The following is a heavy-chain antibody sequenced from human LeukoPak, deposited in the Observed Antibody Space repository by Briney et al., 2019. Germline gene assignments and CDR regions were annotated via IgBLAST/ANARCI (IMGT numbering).Heavy chain of an antibody. CDR2: IYYSGST. V-gene: IGHV4-59*08. D-gene: IGHD1-26*01. Sequence: SETLSLTCTVSGGSISSYYRSWIRQPPGKGLAWIGYIYYSGSTNYNPSLKSRVTISVDTSKNQFSLKLSSVTAADTAVYYCARHRKPIVGAYFDYWGQGTLVTVSS. CDR3: ARHRKPIVGAYFDY. J-gene: IGHJ4*02. CDR1: GGSISSYY.